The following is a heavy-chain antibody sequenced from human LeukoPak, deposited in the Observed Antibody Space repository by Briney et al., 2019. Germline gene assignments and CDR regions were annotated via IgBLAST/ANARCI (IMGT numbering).Heavy chain of an antibody. Sequence: PGGSLRLPCAGFGFTFNSYAMTWVRQAPGKGLKWVSGISGSGGTTYFADSVKGRFTISRDNSRNTVYLQINSLRAEDTALYYCAKTRAGNSSGRDPGWPMDYWGQGTLVTVSS. D-gene: IGHD3-22*01. V-gene: IGHV3-23*01. J-gene: IGHJ4*02. CDR3: AKTRAGNSSGRDPGWPMDY. CDR2: ISGSGGTT. CDR1: GFTFNSYA.